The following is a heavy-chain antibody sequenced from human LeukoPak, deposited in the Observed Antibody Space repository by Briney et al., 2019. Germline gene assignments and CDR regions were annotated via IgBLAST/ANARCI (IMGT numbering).Heavy chain of an antibody. V-gene: IGHV4-4*07. CDR3: ASPRSSGGWDGDFDY. D-gene: IGHD6-19*01. Sequence: PSETLSLTCIVSGGSISGKYWSWIRQPAGKGLEWIGRINTSGNTNYNPSLKSRVTMSADTSKNQFSLELTSVTAADTAVYYCASPRSSGGWDGDFDYWGQGTLVTVSS. CDR1: GGSISGKY. CDR2: INTSGNT. J-gene: IGHJ4*02.